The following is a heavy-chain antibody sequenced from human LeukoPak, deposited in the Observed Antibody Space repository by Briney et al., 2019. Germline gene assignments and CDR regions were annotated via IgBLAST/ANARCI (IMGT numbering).Heavy chain of an antibody. CDR3: ARVGYNSGWYEY. CDR2: IWEDGTNI. CDR1: GFTFSRYG. Sequence: PGGSLRLSCAASGFTFSRYGMHWVRQAPGKGLEWVAAIWEDGTNIHYGDSVKSRFTISRDNSKNMLYLQMNSPRVEDTAVYYCARVGYNSGWYEYWGQGTLVTVSS. V-gene: IGHV3-33*01. J-gene: IGHJ4*02. D-gene: IGHD6-19*01.